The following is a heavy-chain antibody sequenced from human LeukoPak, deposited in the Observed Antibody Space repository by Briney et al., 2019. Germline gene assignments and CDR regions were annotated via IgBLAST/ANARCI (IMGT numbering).Heavy chain of an antibody. V-gene: IGHV4-59*01. D-gene: IGHD3-10*01. Sequence: SETLSLTCTVSGGSISSYYWSWIRQPPGKGLEWIGYIYYSGGTNYNPSLKSRVTISVDTSKNQFSLKLSSVTAADTAVYYCARGNYYGSGSYYNVPYYFDYWGQGTLVTVSS. CDR1: GGSISSYY. CDR3: ARGNYYGSGSYYNVPYYFDY. CDR2: IYYSGGT. J-gene: IGHJ4*02.